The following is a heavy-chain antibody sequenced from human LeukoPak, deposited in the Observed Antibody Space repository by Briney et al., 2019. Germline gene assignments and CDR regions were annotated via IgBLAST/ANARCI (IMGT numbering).Heavy chain of an antibody. V-gene: IGHV4-4*07. CDR2: IYTSGST. Sequence: NPSETLSLTCTVSGGSISSYYWSWIRQPAGKGLEWIGRIYTSGSTNYNPSLKSRVNMSVDTSKNQFSLKMRSVTAADTAVYYCAREWWGYCSSTSCYGAYYYYYMDVWGKGTTVTVSS. CDR1: GGSISSYY. CDR3: AREWWGYCSSTSCYGAYYYYYMDV. J-gene: IGHJ6*03. D-gene: IGHD2-2*01.